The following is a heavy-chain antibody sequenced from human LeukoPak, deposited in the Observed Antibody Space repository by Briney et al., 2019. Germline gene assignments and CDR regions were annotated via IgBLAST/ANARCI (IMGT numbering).Heavy chain of an antibody. V-gene: IGHV3-33*01. Sequence: GGSLRLSCATSGFTFSSYGMHWVRQAPGKGLEWVAVIWYDGSNKYYADSVKGRFTISRDNSKNTLYLQMSSLRAEDTAVYYCARDRYSYGSRDFDYWGQGTLVTVSS. CDR2: IWYDGSNK. J-gene: IGHJ4*02. CDR1: GFTFSSYG. CDR3: ARDRYSYGSRDFDY. D-gene: IGHD5-18*01.